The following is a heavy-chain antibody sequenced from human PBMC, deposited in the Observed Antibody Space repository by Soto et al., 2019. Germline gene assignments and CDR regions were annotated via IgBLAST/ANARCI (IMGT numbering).Heavy chain of an antibody. D-gene: IGHD1-26*01. Sequence: GESLKISCQGSGYSFTTYWISWVRQMPGKGLEWMGKIDPADSSTNYSPSFQGHIPISVDRSINTAHLQFSSLKAADTAVYYCARLEKWYYNYYGLDVWGQGTMVTVSS. CDR1: GYSFTTYW. V-gene: IGHV5-10-1*01. J-gene: IGHJ6*02. CDR2: IDPADSST. CDR3: ARLEKWYYNYYGLDV.